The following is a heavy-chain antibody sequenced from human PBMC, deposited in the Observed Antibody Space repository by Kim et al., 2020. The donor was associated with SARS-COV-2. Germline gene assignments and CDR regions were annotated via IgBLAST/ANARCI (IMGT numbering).Heavy chain of an antibody. V-gene: IGHV5-10-1*01. D-gene: IGHD2-8*02. CDR2: IHPSDSFT. J-gene: IGHJ4*02. Sequence: GESLKISCRGSGYNFTSFSISWVRQMPGKGLQWMGNIHPSDSFTNYNPSFQAHVTISVDKSISTAYLRWDTLEASDTAMYYCVRATGGRWGQGTLVTVSS. CDR1: GYNFTSFS. CDR3: VRATGGR.